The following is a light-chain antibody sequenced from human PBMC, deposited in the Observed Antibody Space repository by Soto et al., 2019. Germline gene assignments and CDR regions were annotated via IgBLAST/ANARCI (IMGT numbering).Light chain of an antibody. CDR1: QSVSSY. CDR3: QQRSNWRPYT. CDR2: DAS. J-gene: IGKJ2*01. V-gene: IGKV3-11*01. Sequence: EIVLTQSPATLSLSPGERANLSCRASQSVSSYLAWYQQKPGQAPRLLIYDASNRATGIPARFSGSGSGTDFTLTISSLESEDFAVYYCQQRSNWRPYTFGQGNKLEIK.